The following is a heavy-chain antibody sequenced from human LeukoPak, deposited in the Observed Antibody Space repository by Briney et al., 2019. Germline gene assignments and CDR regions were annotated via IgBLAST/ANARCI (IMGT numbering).Heavy chain of an antibody. CDR2: IIPIFGTA. Sequence: SVKVSCKASGGTFSSYAISWVRQAPGQGLEWMGGIIPIFGTANYAQKFQGRVTITADESTSTAYMELSSLRSEDTAVYYCARVTLPQSITMIVVVYDAFDIWGQGTMVTVSS. D-gene: IGHD3-22*01. CDR1: GGTFSSYA. V-gene: IGHV1-69*13. CDR3: ARVTLPQSITMIVVVYDAFDI. J-gene: IGHJ3*02.